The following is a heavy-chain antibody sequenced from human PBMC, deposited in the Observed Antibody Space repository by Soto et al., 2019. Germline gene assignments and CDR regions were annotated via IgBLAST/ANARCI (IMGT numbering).Heavy chain of an antibody. CDR3: VRIRYQLPSSVLWLDP. D-gene: IGHD3-16*01. J-gene: IGHJ5*02. CDR2: INHVGGT. CDR1: GGFLSESY. V-gene: IGHV4-34*01. Sequence: ASETLSLTCAVYGGFLSESYWTWIRQPPGKGLEWIGEINHVGGTNYNPSLKSRVTMSVDTSQNQFSLRLISVTAADTAMYFCVRIRYQLPSSVLWLDPWGQGTPVTVSS.